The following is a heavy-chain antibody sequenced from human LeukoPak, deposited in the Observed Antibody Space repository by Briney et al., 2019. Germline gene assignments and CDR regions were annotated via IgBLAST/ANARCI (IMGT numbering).Heavy chain of an antibody. J-gene: IGHJ4*02. CDR3: ARKQNWNYGY. V-gene: IGHV4-34*01. CDR1: GGSFSGYY. CDR2: IDHSGST. Sequence: SETLSLTCAVYGGSFSGYYWSWIRQPPGKGLEWIGEIDHSGSTNYNPSLKSRVTISVDTSKNQFSLKLSSVTAADTAVYYCARKQNWNYGYWGQGTLVTVSS. D-gene: IGHD1-7*01.